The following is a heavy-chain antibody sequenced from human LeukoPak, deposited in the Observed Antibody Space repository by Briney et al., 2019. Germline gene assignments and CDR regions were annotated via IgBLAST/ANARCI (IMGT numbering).Heavy chain of an antibody. Sequence: GGSLRLSCAASGFTFSSFGMSWVRQGPGEGLEWVSGISGSDGSTDYADSVKGRFIIFRDNFQNMLYLQMNSLRVEDTAVYYCAKGARGFDSWGQGTLVTVSS. CDR1: GFTFSSFG. D-gene: IGHD3-10*01. CDR3: AKGARGFDS. V-gene: IGHV3-23*01. J-gene: IGHJ4*02. CDR2: ISGSDGST.